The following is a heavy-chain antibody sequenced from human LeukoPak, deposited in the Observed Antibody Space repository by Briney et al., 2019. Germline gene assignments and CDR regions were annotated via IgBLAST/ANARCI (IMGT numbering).Heavy chain of an antibody. CDR2: ISAYNGNT. Sequence: GASVKVSCKASGYTFTSYGISWVQQAPGQGLEWMGWISAYNGNTNYAQKLQGRVTMTTDTSTSTAYMELRSLRSDDAAVYYCARKRRDIVGATTADYWGQGTLVTVSS. V-gene: IGHV1-18*01. CDR1: GYTFTSYG. D-gene: IGHD1-26*01. J-gene: IGHJ4*02. CDR3: ARKRRDIVGATTADY.